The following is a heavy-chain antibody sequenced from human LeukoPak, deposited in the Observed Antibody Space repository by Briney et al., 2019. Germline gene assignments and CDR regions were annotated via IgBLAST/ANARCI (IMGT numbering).Heavy chain of an antibody. D-gene: IGHD1-26*01. CDR1: GFTFSSYA. CDR3: AKDRIVGADYLGYGMDV. CDR2: ISGSGGST. J-gene: IGHJ6*02. Sequence: PGRSLRLSCAASGFTFSSYAMSWVRQAPGKGLEWVSAISGSGGSTYYADSVKGRFTISRDNAKNLLYLQMNSLRAEDTAVYYCAKDRIVGADYLGYGMDVWGQGTTVTVSS. V-gene: IGHV3-23*01.